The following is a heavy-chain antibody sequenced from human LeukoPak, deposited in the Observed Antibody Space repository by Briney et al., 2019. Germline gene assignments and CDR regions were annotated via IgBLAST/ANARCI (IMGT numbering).Heavy chain of an antibody. CDR1: GFVFSHYA. J-gene: IGHJ3*01. CDR3: ARAKTTVTTFDAFDV. V-gene: IGHV3-30-3*01. CDR2: ISYDGSNQ. Sequence: GRSLRLSCAASGFVFSHYAIYLVRQAPGKGLEWVALISYDGSNQFYADSVKGRFTISRDDSKNTLYLQMNSLRTEDTAVYYCARAKTTVTTFDAFDVWGQGTMVTVSP. D-gene: IGHD4-17*01.